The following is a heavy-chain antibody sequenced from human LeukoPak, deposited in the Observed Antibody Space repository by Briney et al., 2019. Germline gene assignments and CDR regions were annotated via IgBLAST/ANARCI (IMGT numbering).Heavy chain of an antibody. D-gene: IGHD6-6*01. CDR1: GVSISRYY. J-gene: IGHJ4*02. CDR3: ARHGIAERPEEFDY. V-gene: IGHV4-59*08. CDR2: IHYSGST. Sequence: PSETLSLTCTVSGVSISRYYWSWIRQSPGKGLEWIGYIHYSGSTNYNPSLKSRVTISVDRSKNELSLKLSSATAADTAVYYCARHGIAERPEEFDYWGQGTLVTVPS.